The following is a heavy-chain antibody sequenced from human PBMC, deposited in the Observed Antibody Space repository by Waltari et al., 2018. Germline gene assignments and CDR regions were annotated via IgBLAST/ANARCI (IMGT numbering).Heavy chain of an antibody. CDR1: GGSLSGYH. CDR2: LNDSGRT. D-gene: IGHD3-3*01. CDR3: ARVFGYYYYYMDV. V-gene: IGHV4-34*02. Sequence: QVQLQQWGAGLLKPSETLSLTCDVSGGSLSGYHWTWIRQPPGKGLEWIGELNDSGRTTYHPSLEIRVTVSIDTANNQFSLRVRSVTAADTAVYYCARVFGYYYYYMDVWGKGTTVTISS. J-gene: IGHJ6*03.